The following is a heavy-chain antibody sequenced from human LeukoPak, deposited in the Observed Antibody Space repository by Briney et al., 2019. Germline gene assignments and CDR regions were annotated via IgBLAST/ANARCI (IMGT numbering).Heavy chain of an antibody. J-gene: IGHJ4*02. CDR1: GFTFSSYA. V-gene: IGHV3-73*01. D-gene: IGHD1-26*01. CDR3: TGVGSTGY. CDR2: IRSKANSYAT. Sequence: GGSLRLSCAASGFTFSSYAIHWVRQASGKGLEWVGRIRSKANSYATAYAASVKGRFTISRDDSKNTAYLQMNSLKTEDTAVYYCTGVGSTGYWGRGTLVTVSS.